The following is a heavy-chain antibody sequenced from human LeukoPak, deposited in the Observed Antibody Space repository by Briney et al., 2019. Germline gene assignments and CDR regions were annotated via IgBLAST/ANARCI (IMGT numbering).Heavy chain of an antibody. CDR2: ISHDGSNK. CDR1: GYTFTSYG. V-gene: IGHV3-30-3*01. D-gene: IGHD6-13*01. Sequence: SCKASGYTFTSYGISWVRQAPGKGLEWVAVISHDGSNKYYGDSVKGRITISRDNSKKTLSLEMNSLRPEDTAVYYCAASSSWFYHWFDPWGQGTLVTVSS. J-gene: IGHJ5*02. CDR3: AASSSWFYHWFDP.